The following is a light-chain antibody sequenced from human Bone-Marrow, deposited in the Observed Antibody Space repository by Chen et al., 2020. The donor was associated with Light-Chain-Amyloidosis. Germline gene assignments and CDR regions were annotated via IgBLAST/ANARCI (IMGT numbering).Light chain of an antibody. CDR2: GSS. V-gene: IGKV3-20*01. CDR1: QTSSSNY. J-gene: IGKJ4*01. CDR3: QQYGTSPLT. Sequence: EIVVTQSPGNLSLSPGEGANLTCIASQTSSSNYLTGYQQKFGQAPRLLIYGSSSRATGIPDRFTGSGSGTDFTLTINRLEPEDFAMYYCQQYGTSPLTFGGGTKVEIK.